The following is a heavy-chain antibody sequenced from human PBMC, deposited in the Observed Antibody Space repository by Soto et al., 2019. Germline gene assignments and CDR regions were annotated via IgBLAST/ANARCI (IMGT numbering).Heavy chain of an antibody. Sequence: SETLSLTCTVSGGSISSYYWSWIRQPPGKGLEWIGYFFYSGSTNYNPSLKSRVTISVDTSKNQFSPKLNSVTAADTAVYYCARSKQWLVPFFDYWGQGTLVTVS. V-gene: IGHV4-59*01. CDR2: FFYSGST. CDR1: GGSISSYY. D-gene: IGHD6-19*01. CDR3: ARSKQWLVPFFDY. J-gene: IGHJ4*02.